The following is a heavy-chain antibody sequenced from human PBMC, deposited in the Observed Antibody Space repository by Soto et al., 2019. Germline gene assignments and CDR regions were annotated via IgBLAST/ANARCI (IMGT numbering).Heavy chain of an antibody. Sequence: QINLIESGPTLVNPTQTLTLTCTFSGFSLSTSGAAVGWVRQPPGRALEWLALIYWDGDKRYNASLGNRLTITKVTSMNQVVLTLTNVDPADTATYYCAHRATMTIFGLIIDNGIWFDPWGQGTRVIVSS. V-gene: IGHV2-5*02. D-gene: IGHD3-3*01. CDR2: IYWDGDK. CDR3: AHRATMTIFGLIIDNGIWFDP. J-gene: IGHJ5*02. CDR1: GFSLSTSGAA.